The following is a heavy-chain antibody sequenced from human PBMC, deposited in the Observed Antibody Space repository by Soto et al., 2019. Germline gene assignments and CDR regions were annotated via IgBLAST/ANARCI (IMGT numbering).Heavy chain of an antibody. J-gene: IGHJ4*02. V-gene: IGHV1-69*01. CDR2: ILPILGTT. CDR1: GGTFRDYG. CDR3: GRGGFCSQVVCYSRGGEIDH. D-gene: IGHD2-15*01. Sequence: QVHLVQSGTEVKKPGSSVRVSCQASGGTFRDYGVSWVRQAPGQGLEWIGGILPILGTTNYGQKFRDRVKITADGSTGTFYMDLSRRTSEDTAVYYCGRGGFCSQVVCYSRGGEIDHWAQGPLVTVSS.